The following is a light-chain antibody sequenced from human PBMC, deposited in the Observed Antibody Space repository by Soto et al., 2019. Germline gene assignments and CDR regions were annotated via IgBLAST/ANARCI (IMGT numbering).Light chain of an antibody. Sequence: QSALTQPASVSGSPGQSITISCTGTSSDVGGYNYVSWYQHHPGKAPKLMIYDVTNRPPGVSNRFSGSKSGNTASLTISGLQAEDEADYYCTSYTTSSPYLVFGGGTKLTVL. CDR3: TSYTTSSPYLV. V-gene: IGLV2-14*03. CDR1: SSDVGGYNY. CDR2: DVT. J-gene: IGLJ3*02.